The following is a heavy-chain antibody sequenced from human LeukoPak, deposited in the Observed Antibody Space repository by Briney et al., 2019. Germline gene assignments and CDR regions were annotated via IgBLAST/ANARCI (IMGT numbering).Heavy chain of an antibody. D-gene: IGHD6-19*01. CDR2: IDQDGSEK. J-gene: IGHJ4*02. V-gene: IGHV3-7*01. Sequence: GGSLRLSCAASGFTLSSYWMSWVRQAPGKGLEWVANIDQDGSEKNYVDSVKGRFSISRDNAKKSLYLQMNSLRVEDSAVYYCARAGLTRVARTIRSFFDYWGQGTLVTVSS. CDR1: GFTLSSYW. CDR3: ARAGLTRVARTIRSFFDY.